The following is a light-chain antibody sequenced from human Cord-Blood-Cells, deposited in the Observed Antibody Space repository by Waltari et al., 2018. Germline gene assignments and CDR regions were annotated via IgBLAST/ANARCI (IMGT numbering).Light chain of an antibody. J-gene: IGLJ1*01. CDR3: SSYAGSNNYV. CDR2: EVS. V-gene: IGLV2-8*01. Sequence: QSALTQPPSASGSPGQSVTISCTGTSSDVGGYNSVSWYQQHPGKAPKLMIYEVSKRPSGVPDRLSGSKSGNTASLTVSGLQAEDEADYYCSSYAGSNNYVFGTGTKVTVL. CDR1: SSDVGGYNS.